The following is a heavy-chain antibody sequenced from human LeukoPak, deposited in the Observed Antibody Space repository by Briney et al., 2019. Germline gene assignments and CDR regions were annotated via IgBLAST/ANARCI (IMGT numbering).Heavy chain of an antibody. CDR3: AKSTGYSTTGRDFDS. CDR2: TSGGGATT. CDR1: GFTFSSYA. D-gene: IGHD6-13*01. V-gene: IGHV3-23*01. Sequence: AGGSLRLSCAASGFTFSSYAMSWVRQAPGKGLEWVSDTSGGGATTFYADSVKGRFTISRDNSKNTLYLQLSSLRAEDTAVYYCAKSTGYSTTGRDFDSWGRGTLVTVSS. J-gene: IGHJ4*02.